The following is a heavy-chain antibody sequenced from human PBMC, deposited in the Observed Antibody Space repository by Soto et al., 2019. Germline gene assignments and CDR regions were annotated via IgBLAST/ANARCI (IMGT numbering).Heavy chain of an antibody. J-gene: IGHJ6*02. V-gene: IGHV1-69*01. Sequence: QVQLVQSGAEVKKPGSSVKVSCKASGGTFSSYAISWVRQAPGQGLEWMGGIIPIFGTTNYAQKFQGRVTITADESTSTAYMELSSLRSEDTAVYYCASPREEDYYYYYGMDVWGQGTTVTVSS. CDR3: ASPREEDYYYYYGMDV. CDR2: IIPIFGTT. CDR1: GGTFSSYA.